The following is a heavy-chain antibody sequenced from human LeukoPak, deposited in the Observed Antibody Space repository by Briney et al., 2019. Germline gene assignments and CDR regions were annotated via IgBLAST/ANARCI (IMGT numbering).Heavy chain of an antibody. V-gene: IGHV3-11*04. Sequence: SGGSLRLSREASGFSLSTYFISWIRQAPGKGLEWVSYITNSGRSTKYADAVKGRFTISRDNTKQSVYLEMTDLRAEDTAVYYCAREASGYYHVFDSWGQGTLVTVSS. CDR3: AREASGYYHVFDS. J-gene: IGHJ4*02. CDR1: GFSLSTYF. D-gene: IGHD3-3*01. CDR2: ITNSGRST.